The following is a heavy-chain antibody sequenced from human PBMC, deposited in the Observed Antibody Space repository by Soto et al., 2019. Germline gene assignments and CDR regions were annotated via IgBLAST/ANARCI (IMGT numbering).Heavy chain of an antibody. CDR3: DRRAETRAGDGHYNVEVEI. CDR2: INPSDSET. Sequence: PGESLKISCKGSGYSYTSYCIGWVRQRPGRGLEWMGIINPSDSETNYSPSFQGQVTISADRSTSTAFLQWSSLKAPDTAMYYCDRRAETRAGDGHYNVEVEIWGPGTT. V-gene: IGHV5-51*01. J-gene: IGHJ6*02. CDR1: GYSYTSYC. D-gene: IGHD1-1*01.